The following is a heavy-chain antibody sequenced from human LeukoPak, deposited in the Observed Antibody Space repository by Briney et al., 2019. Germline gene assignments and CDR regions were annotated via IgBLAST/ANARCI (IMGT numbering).Heavy chain of an antibody. Sequence: GGSLRLSCAASGFTFSSYSMNWVRQAPGKGLEWVSYISSSSSTIYYADSVKGRFTISRDNSKNTVYLQMNSLRAEDTAVYYCAKDRTAMVNYFDYWGQGTLVTVSS. CDR1: GFTFSSYS. J-gene: IGHJ4*02. V-gene: IGHV3-48*01. D-gene: IGHD5-18*01. CDR3: AKDRTAMVNYFDY. CDR2: ISSSSSTI.